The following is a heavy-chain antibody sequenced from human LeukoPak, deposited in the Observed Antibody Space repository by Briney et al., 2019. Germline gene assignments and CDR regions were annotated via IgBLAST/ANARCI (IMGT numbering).Heavy chain of an antibody. D-gene: IGHD2-2*01. CDR3: ARVKRSDIVVVPTNSPGAFDI. V-gene: IGHV4-34*01. J-gene: IGHJ3*02. CDR2: INHSGST. CDR1: GGSLSGYY. Sequence: SETLSLTCAVYGGSLSGYYWSWIRQPPGKGLEWIGEINHSGSTNYNPSLKSRVTISVDTSKNQFSLKLSSVTAADTAVYYCARVKRSDIVVVPTNSPGAFDIWGQGTMVTVSS.